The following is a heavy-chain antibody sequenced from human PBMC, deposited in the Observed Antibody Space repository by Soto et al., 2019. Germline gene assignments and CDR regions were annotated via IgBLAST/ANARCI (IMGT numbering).Heavy chain of an antibody. CDR2: IVVGSGNT. V-gene: IGHV1-58*02. CDR3: AEQGPGFAGYSYGPVGY. J-gene: IGHJ4*02. Sequence: QMQLVQSGPEVKKPGTSVKVSCKASGFTFTSSAMQWVRQARGQRLEWIGWIVVGSGNTNYAQKFQERVTIPRDMSTSIAYMELSSLRSEDTAVYYCAEQGPGFAGYSYGPVGYWGQGTLVTVSS. CDR1: GFTFTSSA. D-gene: IGHD5-18*01.